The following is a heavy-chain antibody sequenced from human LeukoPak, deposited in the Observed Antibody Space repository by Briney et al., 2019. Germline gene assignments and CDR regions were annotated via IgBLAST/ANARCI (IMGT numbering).Heavy chain of an antibody. V-gene: IGHV3-66*01. Sequence: PGGSLRLSCAASGCTFSTYAMSWVRRAPGKGLEWVSVIYSGGITYYADSVKGRFTISRDNSKNTVYLQMNSLRAEDTAVYYCASGDYDILTCDYWGQGSLVTVSS. CDR1: GCTFSTYA. CDR3: ASGDYDILTCDY. D-gene: IGHD3-9*01. CDR2: IYSGGIT. J-gene: IGHJ4*02.